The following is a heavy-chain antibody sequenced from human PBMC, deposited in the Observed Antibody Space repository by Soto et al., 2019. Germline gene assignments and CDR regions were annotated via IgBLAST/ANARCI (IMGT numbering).Heavy chain of an antibody. CDR3: ARGKYVGAAADRNYYYYYGMDV. CDR2: ISTYNGNT. Sequence: QVQLVQSGAEVKKPGASVKVSCKASGYTFTSYGISWVRQAPGQGLEWMGWISTYNGNTNYAQNLQGRVTMTTDTSTSTAYMELRSLRSDDTAVYYCARGKYVGAAADRNYYYYYGMDVWGQGTTVTVSS. CDR1: GYTFTSYG. D-gene: IGHD6-13*01. J-gene: IGHJ6*02. V-gene: IGHV1-18*01.